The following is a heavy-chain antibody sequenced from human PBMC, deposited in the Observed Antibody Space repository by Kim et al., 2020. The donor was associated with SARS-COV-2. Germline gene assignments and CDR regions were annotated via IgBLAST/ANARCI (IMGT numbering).Heavy chain of an antibody. Sequence: GGSLRLSCAASGFTVSSNYMSWVRQAPGKGLECVSGIDSGGSTYYADSAMGRFTISSDNSKNTLYLQMNSLRAEDTAVYYCARDRRGYDILTAQRYYYGMDVWGQGTTVTVSS. V-gene: IGHV3-53*01. D-gene: IGHD3-9*01. CDR1: GFTVSSNY. CDR3: ARDRRGYDILTAQRYYYGMDV. CDR2: IDSGGST. J-gene: IGHJ6*02.